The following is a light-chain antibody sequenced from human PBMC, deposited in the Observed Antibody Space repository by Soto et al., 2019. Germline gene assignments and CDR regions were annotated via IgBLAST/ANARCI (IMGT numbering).Light chain of an antibody. CDR1: QSVSSN. Sequence: EIVMTQSPATLSVSPGEGATLSCRASQSVSSNLAWYQHKPGQAPRLLIYRASTRAAGVPARFSGSGSGTEFTLTISSLQSEDFALYYCQQNNNLPPTFGGGTKVEI. CDR2: RAS. J-gene: IGKJ4*01. CDR3: QQNNNLPPT. V-gene: IGKV3-15*01.